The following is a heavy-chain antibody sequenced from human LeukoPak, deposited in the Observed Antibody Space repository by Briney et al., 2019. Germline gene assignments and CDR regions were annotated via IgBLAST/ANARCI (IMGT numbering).Heavy chain of an antibody. D-gene: IGHD2-8*01. CDR3: AVDLDSTNRWDWLDP. CDR2: IGTNPDAT. J-gene: IGHJ5*02. Sequence: PGGSLRLSCAASGYTFSLYAMNWVRQAPGRGLEWVSLIGTNPDATHYADPVKGRFIISRDNSRNTLFLQMNSLRAEDTAVYYCAVDLDSTNRWDWLDPWGQGTQVTVSS. CDR1: GYTFSLYA. V-gene: IGHV3-23*01.